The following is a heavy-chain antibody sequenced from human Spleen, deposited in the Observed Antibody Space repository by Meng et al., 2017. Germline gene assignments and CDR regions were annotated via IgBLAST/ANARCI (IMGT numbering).Heavy chain of an antibody. Sequence: GPLVQPGGGVKQPVASWKVSFQSSGYIFPDYGLHWVRLAPGQGLEWMGRIDPKSGDTHYAQRFQGRVTMTGDTSISTAYMELSGLRSDDTAMYYCARDEDISAAGKLFGDYWGQGTLVTVSS. V-gene: IGHV1-2*06. CDR3: ARDEDISAAGKLFGDY. CDR1: GYIFPDYG. D-gene: IGHD6-13*01. J-gene: IGHJ4*02. CDR2: IDPKSGDT.